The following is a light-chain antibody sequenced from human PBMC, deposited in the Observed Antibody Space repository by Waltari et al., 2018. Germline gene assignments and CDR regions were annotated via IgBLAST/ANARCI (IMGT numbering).Light chain of an antibody. CDR2: GAS. CDR1: ESIGRAL. Sequence: EVVLTQSPGTLSLSPGERATLSWRASESIGRALAWYQQKPGQAPRLLIYGASTRATGIPDRFSGSGSGTDFSLTISRLEPEDFEVYYCQHYVRLPVTFGQGTRVEI. V-gene: IGKV3-20*01. J-gene: IGKJ1*01. CDR3: QHYVRLPVT.